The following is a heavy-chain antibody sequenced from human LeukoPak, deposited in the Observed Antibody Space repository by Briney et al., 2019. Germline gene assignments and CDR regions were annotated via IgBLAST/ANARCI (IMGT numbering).Heavy chain of an antibody. Sequence: ASVKVSCKASGGTFSSYAISWVRQAPGQGLEWMGRIIPILGIANYAQKFQGRVTITADKSTSTAYMELSSLRSEDTAVFYCARDSEDSPRFLEELSLDYWGQGTLVTVSS. CDR2: IIPILGIA. CDR1: GGTFSSYA. J-gene: IGHJ4*02. CDR3: ARDSEDSPRFLEELSLDY. V-gene: IGHV1-69*04. D-gene: IGHD3-3*01.